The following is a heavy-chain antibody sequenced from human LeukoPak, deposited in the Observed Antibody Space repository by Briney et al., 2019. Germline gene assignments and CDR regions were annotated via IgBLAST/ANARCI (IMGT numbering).Heavy chain of an antibody. Sequence: PSETLSLTCAVSGGSISSGGYSWSWIRQPPGKGLEWIGYIYHSGSTYYNPSLKSRVTISVDRSKNQFSLKLSSVTAADTAVYYCATAPPRRGDYFDYWGQGTLVTVSS. CDR2: IYHSGST. J-gene: IGHJ4*02. CDR3: ATAPPRRGDYFDY. CDR1: GGSISSGGYS. V-gene: IGHV4-30-2*01.